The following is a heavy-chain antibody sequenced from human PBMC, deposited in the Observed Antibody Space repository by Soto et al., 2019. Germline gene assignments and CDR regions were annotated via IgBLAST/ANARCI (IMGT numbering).Heavy chain of an antibody. CDR1: GGSVSSGGYS. CDR2: ISHSGSP. CDR3: TRGVLA. J-gene: IGHJ5*02. Sequence: QVQLQESASRVVRPSQTLSVTCSVSGGSVSSGGYSWSWIRQSPGKGLEWIGFISHSGSPDYTPSLQSRVTISVDKSKTQISLELSSVTAADTAVYYCTRGVLAWGPGTLVTVSS. D-gene: IGHD3-10*01. V-gene: IGHV4-30-2*06.